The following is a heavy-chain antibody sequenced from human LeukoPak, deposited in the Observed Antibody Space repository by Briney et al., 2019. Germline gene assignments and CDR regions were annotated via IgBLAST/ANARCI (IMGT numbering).Heavy chain of an antibody. CDR1: GFTFSDYY. V-gene: IGHV3-11*01. J-gene: IGHJ4*02. Sequence: GGSLRLSCAASGFTFSDYYMSWIRQAPGKGLEWVSYISSSGSTIYYADSVEGQFTISRDNAKNSLYLQMNSLRAEDTAVYYCARAKSDTAMVTLFDYWGQGTLVTVSS. CDR3: ARAKSDTAMVTLFDY. D-gene: IGHD5-18*01. CDR2: ISSSGSTI.